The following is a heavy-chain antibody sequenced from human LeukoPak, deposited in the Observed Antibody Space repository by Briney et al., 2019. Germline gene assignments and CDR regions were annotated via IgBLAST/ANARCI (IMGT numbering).Heavy chain of an antibody. D-gene: IGHD1-1*01. J-gene: IGHJ4*02. CDR3: ARVPGVQLERRYYFDY. V-gene: IGHV3-21*01. CDR1: GFTFISYG. Sequence: GGSLRLSCEASGFTFISYGMNWVRQAPGKGLEWVSSISSSSTYIYYADSVKGRFTISRDNPKNSLYLQMNSLRAEDTAIYYCARVPGVQLERRYYFDYWGQGTLVTVSS. CDR2: ISSSSTYI.